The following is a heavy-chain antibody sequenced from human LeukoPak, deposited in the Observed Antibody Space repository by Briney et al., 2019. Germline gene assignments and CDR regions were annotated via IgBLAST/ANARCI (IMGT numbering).Heavy chain of an antibody. CDR3: AKGGILSSSNDY. J-gene: IGHJ4*02. D-gene: IGHD6-6*01. CDR1: GLTFSDSY. CDR2: ISGSGGST. V-gene: IGHV3-23*01. Sequence: GGSLRLSCAASGLTFSDSYMSWIRQAPGKGLEWVSAISGSGGSTYYADSVKGRFTISRDNSKNTLYLQMNSLRAEDTAVYYCAKGGILSSSNDYWGQGTLVTVSS.